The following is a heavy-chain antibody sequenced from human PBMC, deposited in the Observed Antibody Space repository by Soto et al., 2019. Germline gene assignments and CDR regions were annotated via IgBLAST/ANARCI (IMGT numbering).Heavy chain of an antibody. J-gene: IGHJ4*02. CDR1: GFSFSDYV. D-gene: IGHD1-26*01. Sequence: QVQVVESGGGVVQPGRSLRLSCTASGFSFSDYVMPWVRQPPGKGLEWVAVIWWHGRDIFYEGSVKGRFTISRDNSKNTLYLQMNSLRVEDPAVYYCASDQGGQSGNFIFDNWGQGTLVTVSS. V-gene: IGHV3-33*01. CDR3: ASDQGGQSGNFIFDN. CDR2: IWWHGRDI.